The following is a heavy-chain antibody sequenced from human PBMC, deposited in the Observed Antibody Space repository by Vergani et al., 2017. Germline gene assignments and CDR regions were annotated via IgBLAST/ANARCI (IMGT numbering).Heavy chain of an antibody. CDR1: GGSISSYY. J-gene: IGHJ6*02. V-gene: IGHV4-59*08. CDR3: ARQKAVRYGMDV. Sequence: QVQLQESGPGLVKPSETLSLTCTVSGGSISSYYWSWIRQPPGKGLEWIGYIYYSGSTNYNPSLKSRVTISVDTSKNQFAMKLSSVTAADTAVYYCARQKAVRYGMDVWGQGTTVTVAS. CDR2: IYYSGST.